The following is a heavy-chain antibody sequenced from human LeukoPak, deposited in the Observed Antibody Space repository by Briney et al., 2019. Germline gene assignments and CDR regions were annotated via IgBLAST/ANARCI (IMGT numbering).Heavy chain of an antibody. CDR2: IYYSGIT. CDR3: ARHGSGWLYYFDY. Sequence: PSETLSLTCSVSGGSISSSSYYWGWIRQPPGKGLEWIGSIYYSGITYYNPSLKSRVMISVDTSKNQFSLRLGSVTAADTAVYYCARHGSGWLYYFDYWGQGTLVTVSS. CDR1: GGSISSSSYY. D-gene: IGHD6-19*01. V-gene: IGHV4-39*01. J-gene: IGHJ4*02.